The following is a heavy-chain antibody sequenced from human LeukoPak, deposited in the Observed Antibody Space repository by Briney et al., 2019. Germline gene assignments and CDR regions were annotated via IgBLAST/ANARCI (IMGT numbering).Heavy chain of an antibody. D-gene: IGHD6-13*01. CDR1: GFTFSSYA. V-gene: IGHV3-30-3*01. J-gene: IGHJ6*02. Sequence: GGSRRLSCAASGFTFSSYAMHWVRQAPGKGLEWVAVISYDGSNKYYADSVKGRFTISRDNSKNTLYLQMNSLRAEDTAVYYCARDEAYSSSWSYYGMDVWGQGTTVTVSS. CDR2: ISYDGSNK. CDR3: ARDEAYSSSWSYYGMDV.